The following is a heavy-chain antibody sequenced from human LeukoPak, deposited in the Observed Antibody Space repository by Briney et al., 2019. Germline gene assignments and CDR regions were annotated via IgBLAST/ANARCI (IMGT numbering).Heavy chain of an antibody. CDR2: FDPEDGET. J-gene: IGHJ4*02. D-gene: IGHD3-3*01. Sequence: GASVTVSCKASGYTFTSYYMHWVRQAPGKGLEWMGGFDPEDGETIYAQKFQGRVTMTEDTSTDTAYMELSGLRSEDTAVYYCATYDPEVNLFDYWGQGTLVTVSS. V-gene: IGHV1-24*01. CDR3: ATYDPEVNLFDY. CDR1: GYTFTSYY.